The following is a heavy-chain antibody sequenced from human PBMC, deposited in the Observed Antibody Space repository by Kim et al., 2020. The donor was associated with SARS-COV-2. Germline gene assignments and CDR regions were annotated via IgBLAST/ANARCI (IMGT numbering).Heavy chain of an antibody. J-gene: IGHJ6*01. CDR1: GFTISAYA. CDR2: ICYSGTTK. V-gene: IGHV3-33*08. D-gene: IGHD2-15*01. Sequence: GGSLRLSCATSGFTISAYAMRWVRQAPGKGLEWVAVICYSGTTKYYAASVKGRFTVSSDNSKNTLYLQMNILRADDTAVYYCARAYCSFISYHTHYYS. CDR3: ARAYCSFISYHTHYYS.